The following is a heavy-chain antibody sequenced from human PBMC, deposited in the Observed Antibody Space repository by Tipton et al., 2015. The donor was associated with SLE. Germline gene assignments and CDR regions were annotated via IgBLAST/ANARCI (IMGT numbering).Heavy chain of an antibody. CDR2: TYYRSKWYY. D-gene: IGHD2/OR15-2a*01. Sequence: GLVKPSQTLSLTCAISGDSVSSNTVAWNWIRQSPSSGLEWLGRTYYRSKWYYDYALSLKSRITINPDTSKNQFSLQLNSMTPEDTAVYYCARGTFSAFDLLGQGTLVTVSS. J-gene: IGHJ3*01. V-gene: IGHV6-1*01. CDR3: ARGTFSAFDL. CDR1: GDSVSSNTVA.